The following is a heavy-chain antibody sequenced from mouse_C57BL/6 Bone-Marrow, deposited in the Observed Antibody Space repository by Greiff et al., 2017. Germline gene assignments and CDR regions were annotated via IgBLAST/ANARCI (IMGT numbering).Heavy chain of an antibody. CDR2: ISSGSSTI. Sequence: EVQGVESGGGLVKPGGSLKLSCAASGFTFSDYGMHWVRQAPEKGLEWVAYISSGSSTIYYADTVKGRFTISRDNAKNTLFLQMTSLRSEDTAMYYCARGLYYGSSAWFAYWGQGTLVTVSA. D-gene: IGHD1-1*01. CDR1: GFTFSDYG. V-gene: IGHV5-17*01. J-gene: IGHJ3*01. CDR3: ARGLYYGSSAWFAY.